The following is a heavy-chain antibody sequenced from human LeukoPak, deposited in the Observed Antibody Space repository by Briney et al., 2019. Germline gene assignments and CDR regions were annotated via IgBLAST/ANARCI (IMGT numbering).Heavy chain of an antibody. Sequence: ASVKVSCKASGYTFTSYDINWVRQATGQGLEWMGWMNPNSGNTGSAQKFQGRVTITRNTSISTAYMELSSLRSEDTAVYYCARQRGWYDFWSGSLYGSGSYYNRDAFDIWGQGTMVTVSS. J-gene: IGHJ3*02. V-gene: IGHV1-8*03. CDR2: MNPNSGNT. D-gene: IGHD3-10*01. CDR3: ARQRGWYDFWSGSLYGSGSYYNRDAFDI. CDR1: GYTFTSYD.